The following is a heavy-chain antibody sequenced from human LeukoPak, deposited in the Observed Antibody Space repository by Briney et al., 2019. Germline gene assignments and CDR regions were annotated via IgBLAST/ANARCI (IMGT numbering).Heavy chain of an antibody. CDR1: GGSFCGYY. CDR2: INHSGST. CDR3: AGGVAAVSDV. J-gene: IGHJ6*03. Sequence: KSSETLSLNCAVYGGSFCGYYWSWIPQPPGKGLEWIGEINHSGSTNYNPSLKSRVTISVDTSKDQFSLKLSSVTAADTAVYYCAGGVAAVSDVWGKGTTVSV. D-gene: IGHD6-13*01. V-gene: IGHV4-34*01.